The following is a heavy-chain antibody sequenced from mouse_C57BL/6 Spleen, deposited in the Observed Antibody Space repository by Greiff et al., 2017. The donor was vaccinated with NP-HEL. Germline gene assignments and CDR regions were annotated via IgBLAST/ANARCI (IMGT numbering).Heavy chain of an antibody. V-gene: IGHV1-85*01. D-gene: IGHD1-1*01. CDR1: GYTFTSYD. CDR3: ARGEGTTVVAPFAY. CDR2: IYPRDGST. J-gene: IGHJ3*01. Sequence: VKLMESGPELVKPGASVKLSCKASGYTFTSYDINWVKQRPGQGLEWIGWIYPRDGSTKYNEKFKGKATLTVDTSSSTAYMELHSLTSEDSAVYFCARGEGTTVVAPFAYWGQGTLVTVSA.